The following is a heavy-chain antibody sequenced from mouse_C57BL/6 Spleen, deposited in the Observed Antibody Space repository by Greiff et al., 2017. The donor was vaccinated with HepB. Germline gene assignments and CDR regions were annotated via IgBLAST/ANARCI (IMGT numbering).Heavy chain of an antibody. CDR3: TLGYYGSSPWFAY. V-gene: IGHV14-1*01. J-gene: IGHJ3*01. CDR1: GFNIKDYY. CDR2: IDPEDGDT. Sequence: EVKLQESGAELVRPGASVKLSCTASGFNIKDYYMHWVKQRPEQGLEWIGRIDPEDGDTEYAPKFQGKATMTADTSSNTAYLQLSSLTSEDTAVYYCTLGYYGSSPWFAYGGQGTLVTVSA. D-gene: IGHD1-1*01.